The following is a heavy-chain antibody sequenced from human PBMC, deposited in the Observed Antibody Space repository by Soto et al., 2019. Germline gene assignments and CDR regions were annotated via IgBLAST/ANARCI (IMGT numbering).Heavy chain of an antibody. Sequence: GGSLRLSCAASGFTFSSYVMHWVRQAPGKGLEWVAHISYDGNNKYYADSVKGRFTISRDNSKNTLYLQMDSLRAEDTAVYYCARVETCNSISCYSVFESWGQGTLVTVPS. V-gene: IGHV3-30-3*01. D-gene: IGHD2-2*01. J-gene: IGHJ4*02. CDR1: GFTFSSYV. CDR3: ARVETCNSISCYSVFES. CDR2: ISYDGNNK.